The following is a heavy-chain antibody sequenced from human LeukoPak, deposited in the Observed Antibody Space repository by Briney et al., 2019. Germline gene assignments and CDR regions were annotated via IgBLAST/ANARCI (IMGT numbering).Heavy chain of an antibody. CDR3: AGGLVIPTAGDAFDV. CDR1: GGSISDSNYF. D-gene: IGHD2-2*01. V-gene: IGHV4-39*01. CDR2: IYYSGST. J-gene: IGHJ3*01. Sequence: SSETLSLTRTVSGGSISDSNYFWGWIRQPPGKGLEWIGTIYYSGSTYYKSRVSVSVDTSKNQFSLKLSSVIAADTAIYFCAGGLVIPTAGDAFDVWGQGTMVTVSS.